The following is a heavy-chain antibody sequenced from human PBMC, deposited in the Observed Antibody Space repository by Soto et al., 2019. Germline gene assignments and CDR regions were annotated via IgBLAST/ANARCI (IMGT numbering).Heavy chain of an antibody. D-gene: IGHD4-4*01. Sequence: SETLSLTCTVSGGSITNYYWSWIRQPPGKGLEWIGSIYYSGCTYYNPSLGTRVTFPVDTSKNQFSLTLYSVTAADTAVYYCARTTGRHLDFWGQGILVTVSS. CDR3: ARTTGRHLDF. CDR2: IYYSGCT. V-gene: IGHV4-39*01. CDR1: GGSITNYY. J-gene: IGHJ4*02.